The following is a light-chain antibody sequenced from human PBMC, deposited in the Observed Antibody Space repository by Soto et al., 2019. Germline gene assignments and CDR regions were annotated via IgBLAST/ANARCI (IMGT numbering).Light chain of an antibody. CDR3: HQRQSWPRT. CDR1: QYINTR. CDR2: QTS. V-gene: IGKV3-11*01. J-gene: IGKJ1*01. Sequence: EIVFTQSPATRSSFPGDRVTLSCRASQYINTRLAWYQHRPGQAPRLLIYQTSIREAGIPAMFSASGTGTDFTLTISDVQPEDFAVDYCHQRQSWPRTFGQGTKVDIK.